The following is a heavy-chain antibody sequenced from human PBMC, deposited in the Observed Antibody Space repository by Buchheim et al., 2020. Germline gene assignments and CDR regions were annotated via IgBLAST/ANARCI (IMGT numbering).Heavy chain of an antibody. D-gene: IGHD1-26*01. V-gene: IGHV3-30*18. CDR1: GFTFSSYG. J-gene: IGHJ6*02. CDR2: ISYDGSNK. CDR3: AKDGGSYYYYYGMDV. Sequence: QVQLVESGGGVVQPGRSLRLSCAASGFTFSSYGMHWVRQAPGKGLEWVAVISYDGSNKYYADSVKGRFTISRYNSKNTLYLQMNSLRAEDTAVYYCAKDGGSYYYYYGMDVWGQGTT.